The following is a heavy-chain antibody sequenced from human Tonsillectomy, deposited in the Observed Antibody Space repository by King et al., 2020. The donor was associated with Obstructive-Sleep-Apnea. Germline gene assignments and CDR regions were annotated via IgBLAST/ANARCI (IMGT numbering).Heavy chain of an antibody. CDR2: INIDGSST. D-gene: IGHD3-10*01. Sequence: VQLVDSGGGLVQPGGSLRLSCAASGFTFSSYWMHWVRQAPGKGLVWVSRINIDGSSTSYADSVKGRFTISRGNAKNTLYLQMNSLRAEDTAVYYCARVGVYGSGSPLDCWGQGTLVTVSS. CDR3: ARVGVYGSGSPLDC. J-gene: IGHJ4*02. CDR1: GFTFSSYW. V-gene: IGHV3-74*01.